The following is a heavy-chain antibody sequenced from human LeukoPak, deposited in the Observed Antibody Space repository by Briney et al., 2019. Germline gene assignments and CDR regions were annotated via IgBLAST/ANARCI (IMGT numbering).Heavy chain of an antibody. CDR1: GGSLSSYY. D-gene: IGHD6-19*01. V-gene: IGHV4-59*01. Sequence: SETLSLTCTVSGGSLSSYYWSWIRQPPGKGLEWIGYIYYSGSTNYNPSLKSRVTISVDTSKTQFSLKLSSVTAADTAVYYCAREGQWLPGFDYWGQGTLVTVSS. J-gene: IGHJ4*02. CDR3: AREGQWLPGFDY. CDR2: IYYSGST.